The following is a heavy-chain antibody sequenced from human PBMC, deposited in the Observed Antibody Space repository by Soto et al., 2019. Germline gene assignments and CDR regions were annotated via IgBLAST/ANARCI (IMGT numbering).Heavy chain of an antibody. CDR2: LISNKGDT. J-gene: IGHJ4*02. CDR3: AETWGATLAAGTRFYF. CDR1: GYIFTNFA. V-gene: IGHV1-18*01. Sequence: QVRLVQSGPEARMPGASVKVSCKASGYIFTNFAMTWVRQAPGQGLEWMGWLISNKGDTNYAQQFQGRVTMTTDTSTSAVYMELTSMTSDDTAVYYCAETWGATLAAGTRFYFRGQGTLVAVSS. D-gene: IGHD6-19*01.